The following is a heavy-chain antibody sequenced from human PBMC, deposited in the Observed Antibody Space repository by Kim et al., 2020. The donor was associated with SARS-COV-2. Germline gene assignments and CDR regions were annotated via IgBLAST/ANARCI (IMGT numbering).Heavy chain of an antibody. Sequence: KGRFTISRDNAKNSLYLQMNSLRAEDTAVYYCARALTEVPTMVRNYGMDVWGQGTTVTVSS. D-gene: IGHD3-10*01. J-gene: IGHJ6*02. V-gene: IGHV3-11*05. CDR3: ARALTEVPTMVRNYGMDV.